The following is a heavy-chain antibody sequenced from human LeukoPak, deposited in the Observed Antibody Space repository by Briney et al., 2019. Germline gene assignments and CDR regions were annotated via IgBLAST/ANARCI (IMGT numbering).Heavy chain of an antibody. CDR2: IIPFLDTT. CDR1: EGTFSSFP. J-gene: IGHJ6*02. D-gene: IGHD3-10*02. Sequence: SVKVSSRASEGTFSSFPISWVRQAPGQGLEWLGRIIPFLDTTNYAHKFQGRVKITADKSTSTAYLEVGSLRSEDTAVYYCARAAKLGALFGESLHIWGQGTTVTVSS. V-gene: IGHV1-69*08. CDR3: ARAAKLGALFGESLHI.